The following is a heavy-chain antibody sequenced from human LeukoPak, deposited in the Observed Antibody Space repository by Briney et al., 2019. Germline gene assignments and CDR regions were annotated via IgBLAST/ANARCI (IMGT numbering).Heavy chain of an antibody. CDR1: GGSISSGGYY. CDR3: ASDHLWFGHSFDY. V-gene: IGHV4-39*07. D-gene: IGHD3-10*01. CDR2: INHSGST. J-gene: IGHJ4*02. Sequence: SETLSLTCTVSGGSISSGGYYWSWIRQPPGKGLEWIGEINHSGSTNYNPSLKSRVTISVDTSKNQFSLKLSSVTAADTAVYHCASDHLWFGHSFDYWGQGTLVTVSS.